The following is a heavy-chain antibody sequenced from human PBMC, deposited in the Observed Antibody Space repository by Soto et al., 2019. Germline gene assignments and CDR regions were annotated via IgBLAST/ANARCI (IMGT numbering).Heavy chain of an antibody. Sequence: ASVKVSCKASGYTFTGYYTYWVRQAPGEGLEWMAWINPNTGGTNYAQRFQGRVTLTRDTSISTAYMELSGLRSDDTAVYYCARELSLSAYVKWYYGMDVWGQGTTVTVSS. CDR2: INPNTGGT. D-gene: IGHD1-26*01. CDR3: ARELSLSAYVKWYYGMDV. V-gene: IGHV1-2*02. J-gene: IGHJ6*02. CDR1: GYTFTGYY.